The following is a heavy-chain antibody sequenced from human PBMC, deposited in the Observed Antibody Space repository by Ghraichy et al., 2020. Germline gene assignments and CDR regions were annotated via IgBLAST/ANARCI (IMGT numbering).Heavy chain of an antibody. Sequence: GGSLRLSCAASGFTFSSYGMSWVRQAPGKGLEWVSSISGSGGRTYYADSVKGRFIISRDNSNNTLYLQMISLRAEDSAVYYCAKDHSRGAVAGATDHWGQGTLVTVPS. CDR2: ISGSGGRT. CDR1: GFTFSSYG. CDR3: AKDHSRGAVAGATDH. D-gene: IGHD6-19*01. V-gene: IGHV3-23*01. J-gene: IGHJ4*02.